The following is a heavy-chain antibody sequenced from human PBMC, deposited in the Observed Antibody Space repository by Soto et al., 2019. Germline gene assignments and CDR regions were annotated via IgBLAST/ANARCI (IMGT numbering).Heavy chain of an antibody. J-gene: IGHJ6*02. CDR2: ISGSGGST. CDR1: GFTFSSYA. D-gene: IGHD5-18*01. CDR3: AKWAPDTAMPQPHYGMDV. V-gene: IGHV3-23*01. Sequence: VQLLESGGGLVQPGGSLRLSCAASGFTFSSYAMSWVRQAPGKGLEWVSAISGSGGSTYYADSVKGRFTISRDNSKNTLYLQMNSLRAEDTAVYYCAKWAPDTAMPQPHYGMDVWGQGTTVTVSS.